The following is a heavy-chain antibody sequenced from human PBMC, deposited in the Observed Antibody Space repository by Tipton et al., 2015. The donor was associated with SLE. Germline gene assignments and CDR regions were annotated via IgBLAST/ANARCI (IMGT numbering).Heavy chain of an antibody. CDR1: GFNFDDYA. CDR2: INWNSGSI. Sequence: SLRLSCAASGFNFDDYAMHWVRQAPGKGLEWVSGINWNSGSIYYADSVKGRFTISRDNAKNSLYLQMNSLRPEDTALYYCAKPIVAVAALGAFNIWGHGTMVTVSS. D-gene: IGHD6-19*01. V-gene: IGHV3-9*01. J-gene: IGHJ3*02. CDR3: AKPIVAVAALGAFNI.